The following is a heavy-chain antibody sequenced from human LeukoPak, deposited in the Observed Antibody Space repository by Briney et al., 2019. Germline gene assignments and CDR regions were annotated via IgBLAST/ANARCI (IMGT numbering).Heavy chain of an antibody. CDR3: ARAFSSGWYKSWYGMDV. V-gene: IGHV3-33*01. CDR1: GFTFSSYG. Sequence: GGSLRLSCAASGFTFSSYGMHWVRQAPGKGLEWVAVIWYDGSNKYYADSVKGRFTISRDNSKNTLYLQMNGLRAEDTAVYYCARAFSSGWYKSWYGMDVWGQGTTVTVSS. J-gene: IGHJ6*02. CDR2: IWYDGSNK. D-gene: IGHD6-19*01.